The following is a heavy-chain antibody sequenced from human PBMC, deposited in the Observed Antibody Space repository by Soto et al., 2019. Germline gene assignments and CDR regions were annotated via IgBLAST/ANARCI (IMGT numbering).Heavy chain of an antibody. V-gene: IGHV1-58*01. CDR3: AADATAWQQMVPSDY. CDR1: GFTFTSSA. D-gene: IGHD2-8*01. J-gene: IGHJ4*02. Sequence: SVKVSGKASGFTFTSSAFQWVRQARGQRLEWIGWIAVGSGYTNYAQRFQDRVTLTRDMSTATTYMELSRLTSEDTAIYYCAADATAWQQMVPSDYWGQGTLVTVSS. CDR2: IAVGSGYT.